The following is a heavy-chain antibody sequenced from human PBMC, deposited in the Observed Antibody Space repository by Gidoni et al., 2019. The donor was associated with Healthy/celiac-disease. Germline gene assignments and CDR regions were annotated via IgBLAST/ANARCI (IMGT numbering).Heavy chain of an antibody. CDR2: IIPIFGTA. CDR1: ASTFSSYA. Sequence: QVQLVQSGAEVQKPGTPVKVSCKASASTFSSYAISWVRQAPGQGLEWMGGIIPIFGTANYAQKFQGRVTITADESTSTAYMELSSLRSEDTAVYYCAREGPDGLRVPSPLYFDYWGQGTLVTVSS. D-gene: IGHD5-12*01. V-gene: IGHV1-69*01. CDR3: AREGPDGLRVPSPLYFDY. J-gene: IGHJ4*02.